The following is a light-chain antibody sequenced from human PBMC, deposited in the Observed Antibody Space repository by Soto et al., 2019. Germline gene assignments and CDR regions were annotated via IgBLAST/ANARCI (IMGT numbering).Light chain of an antibody. Sequence: EIVMTQSPATLSVSPGERATLSCRASQSISSSLAWYQLKPGQAPRLLIYGASTRATGIPARFSGSGSGTEFTLTISSLQSEDFAVYYCQHYDSSSLWTFGQGTRVEIK. V-gene: IGKV3-15*01. CDR3: QHYDSSSLWT. J-gene: IGKJ1*01. CDR2: GAS. CDR1: QSISSS.